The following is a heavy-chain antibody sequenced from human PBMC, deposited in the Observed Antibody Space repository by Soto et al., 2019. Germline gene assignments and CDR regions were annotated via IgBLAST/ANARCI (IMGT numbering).Heavy chain of an antibody. CDR2: ISGSGGST. D-gene: IGHD4-17*01. CDR3: LKAGQGLRNWFDY. J-gene: IGHJ4*02. V-gene: IGHV3-23*01. CDR1: GFTFSSYA. Sequence: GGSLRLSCAASGFTFSSYAMSWVRQAPGKGLEWVSAISGSGGSTYYADSVKGRFTISRDNSKNTLYLQMNSLRAEDTAVYYWLKAGQGLRNWFDYWGPGTLVTLAS.